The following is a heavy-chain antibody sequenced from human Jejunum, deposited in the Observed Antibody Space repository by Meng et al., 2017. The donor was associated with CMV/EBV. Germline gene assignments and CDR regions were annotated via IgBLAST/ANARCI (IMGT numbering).Heavy chain of an antibody. V-gene: IGHV3-9*01. D-gene: IGHD6-6*01. CDR3: AKESQQLVLDY. CDR1: GFTFDDYA. CDR2: IRWNSGSI. Sequence: AASGFTFDDYAMPWVRQAPGKGLEWFSGIRWNSGSIGYADSVKGRFTISRDNAKNSLYLQMNSLRAEDTALYYCAKESQQLVLDYWGQGTLVTVSS. J-gene: IGHJ4*02.